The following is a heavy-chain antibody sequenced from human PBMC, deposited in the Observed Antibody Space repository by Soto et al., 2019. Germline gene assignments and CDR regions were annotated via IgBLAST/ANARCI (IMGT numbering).Heavy chain of an antibody. CDR2: IIPIFGTA. Sequence: QVQLVQSGAEVKKPGSSVKVSCKASGGTFSSYAISWVRQAPGQGLEWMGGIIPIFGTANYAQKFQGRVTITADESTSTAYMELSSLGSEDTAVYYCARATRGYCSSTSCSPAWFDPWGQGTLVTVSS. CDR3: ARATRGYCSSTSCSPAWFDP. CDR1: GGTFSSYA. D-gene: IGHD2-2*01. V-gene: IGHV1-69*01. J-gene: IGHJ5*02.